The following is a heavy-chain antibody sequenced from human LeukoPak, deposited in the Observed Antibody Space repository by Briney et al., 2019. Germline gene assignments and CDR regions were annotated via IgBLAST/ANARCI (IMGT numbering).Heavy chain of an antibody. V-gene: IGHV4-34*01. CDR1: GFTFSSYA. Sequence: PGGSLRLSCAASGFTFSSYAMSWVRQAPGKGLEWIGEINHSGSTNYNPSLKSRVTISVDTSKNQFTLKLSSVTAADTAVYYCARAYRRGYSYGYPSHSYYYYGMDVWGQGTTVTVSS. CDR2: INHSGST. CDR3: ARAYRRGYSYGYPSHSYYYYGMDV. D-gene: IGHD5-18*01. J-gene: IGHJ6*02.